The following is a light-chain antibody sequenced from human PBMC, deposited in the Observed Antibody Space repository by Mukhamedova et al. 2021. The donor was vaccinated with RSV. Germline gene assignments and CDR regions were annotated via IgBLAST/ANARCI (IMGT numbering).Light chain of an antibody. CDR2: TAS. J-gene: IGKJ1*01. V-gene: IGKV1-5*03. Sequence: WYQRRVHGKAPKLLIHTASSLESGVPSRFSGSGSGTDFTLIISSLQPDDIATYYCQQYDALATFGQGTKVEIK. CDR3: QQYDALAT.